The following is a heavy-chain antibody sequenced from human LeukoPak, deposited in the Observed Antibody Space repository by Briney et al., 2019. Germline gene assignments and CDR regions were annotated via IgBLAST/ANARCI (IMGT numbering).Heavy chain of an antibody. CDR1: GGTFSSYT. CDR2: IIPILGIA. J-gene: IGHJ4*02. V-gene: IGHV1-69*02. CDR3: ARSTYGNYDLYFDY. Sequence: ASVKVSCKASGGTFSSYTISWVRQAPGQGLEWMGRIIPILGIANYAQKFQGRVTMTRNTSISTAYMELSSLRSEDTAVYYCARSTYGNYDLYFDYWGQGTLVTVSS. D-gene: IGHD4-11*01.